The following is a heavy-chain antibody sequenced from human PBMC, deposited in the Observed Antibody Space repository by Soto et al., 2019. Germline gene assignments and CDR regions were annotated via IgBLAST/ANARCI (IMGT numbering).Heavy chain of an antibody. V-gene: IGHV5-10-1*01. CDR2: IDPSDSYT. CDR3: ASHTSRRSGYYFYYGMDV. J-gene: IGHJ6*02. Sequence: GESLKISCKGSGYSFTSYWINWVRQMPGKGLEWMGRIDPSDSYTNYSPSFQGHVTISADKSISTAYLQWSTLKASDTATYYCASHTSRRSGYYFYYGMDVWGQGTTVTVSS. D-gene: IGHD2-2*01. CDR1: GYSFTSYW.